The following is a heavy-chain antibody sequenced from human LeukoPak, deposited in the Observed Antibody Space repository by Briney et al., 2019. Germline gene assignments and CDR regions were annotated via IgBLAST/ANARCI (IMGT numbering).Heavy chain of an antibody. D-gene: IGHD3-10*01. Sequence: GGSLRLSCAASGFTFGSYGMHWVRQAPGKGLEWVAVISYDGSNKYYADSVKGRFTISRDNSKNTLYLQMNSLRAEDTAVYHCAKDRGTMVRGVIIGDFDYWGQGTLVTVSS. CDR1: GFTFGSYG. CDR2: ISYDGSNK. V-gene: IGHV3-30*18. J-gene: IGHJ4*02. CDR3: AKDRGTMVRGVIIGDFDY.